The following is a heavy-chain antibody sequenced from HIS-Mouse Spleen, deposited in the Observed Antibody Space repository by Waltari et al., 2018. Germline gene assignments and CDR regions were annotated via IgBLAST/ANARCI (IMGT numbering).Heavy chain of an antibody. V-gene: IGHV1-8*01. J-gene: IGHJ6*02. Sequence: QVQLVQSGAEVKKPGASVKVSCKASGYTFTSYDINWVRQATGQGLEWMGWMNHNSCNTGYAQKVQGRVTMTRKTSISTAYMGLSSLRSEDTAVYYCATAAYGSGSPPYYYYGMDVWGQGTTVTVSS. D-gene: IGHD3-10*01. CDR1: GYTFTSYD. CDR3: ATAAYGSGSPPYYYYGMDV. CDR2: MNHNSCNT.